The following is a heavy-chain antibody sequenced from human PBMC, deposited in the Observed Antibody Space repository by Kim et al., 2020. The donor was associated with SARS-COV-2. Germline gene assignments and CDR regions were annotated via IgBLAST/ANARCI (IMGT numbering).Heavy chain of an antibody. CDR1: GDSVSSNSAA. CDR2: TYYRSKWYN. Sequence: SQTLSLTCAISGDSVSSNSAAWNWIRQSPSRGLEWLGRTYYRSKWYNDYAVSVKSRITINPDTSKNQFSLQLNSVTPEDTAVYYCARDPKWGPATAHDAFDIWGQGTMVTVSS. J-gene: IGHJ3*02. D-gene: IGHD6-25*01. V-gene: IGHV6-1*01. CDR3: ARDPKWGPATAHDAFDI.